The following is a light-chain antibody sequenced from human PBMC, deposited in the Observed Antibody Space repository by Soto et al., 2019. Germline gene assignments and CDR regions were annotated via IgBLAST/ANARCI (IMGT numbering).Light chain of an antibody. CDR3: QQANSFPLT. CDR2: TAS. CDR1: QGISSY. J-gene: IGKJ4*01. Sequence: DIQMTQSPSSVSASVGDRVTITCRASQGISSYLAWYQQKPGKAPKLLIYTASNLQSGVPSRFSGSGSGTDFSLTISSLQPEDSATYYCQQANSFPLTFGGGTKVEIK. V-gene: IGKV1-12*01.